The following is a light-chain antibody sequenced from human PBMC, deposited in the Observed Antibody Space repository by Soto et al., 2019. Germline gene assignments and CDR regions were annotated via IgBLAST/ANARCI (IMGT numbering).Light chain of an antibody. CDR1: QSVNTR. Sequence: EIVLTQSPGTLSLSPGERATLSCRASQSVNTRLAWYQHRPGQAPRLLIYQTSIRAAGIPARFSASGTGTDFTLTISDVQPEDFAVYYCHQRQSWPRTFGQGTKVDIK. J-gene: IGKJ1*01. CDR3: HQRQSWPRT. V-gene: IGKV3-11*01. CDR2: QTS.